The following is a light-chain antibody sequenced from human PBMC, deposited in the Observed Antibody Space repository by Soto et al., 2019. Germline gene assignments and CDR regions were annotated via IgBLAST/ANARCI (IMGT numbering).Light chain of an antibody. CDR3: CSYAGSYTYV. Sequence: QSVLTQPRSVSGSPGQSVTISCTGTSSAVGGYNYVSWYQQHPGKAPTLMIYDVTKRPSGVPDRFSGSKSGNTASLTISGLQAEDEADYYCCSYAGSYTYVFATGTKLTVL. J-gene: IGLJ1*01. CDR1: SSAVGGYNY. CDR2: DVT. V-gene: IGLV2-11*01.